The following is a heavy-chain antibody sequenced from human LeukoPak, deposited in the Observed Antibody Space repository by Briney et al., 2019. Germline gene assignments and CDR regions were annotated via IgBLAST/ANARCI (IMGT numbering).Heavy chain of an antibody. J-gene: IGHJ3*02. Sequence: SVKVSCKAYGGTFSSYAISWVRQAPGQGLEWMGGIIPIFGTANYAQKFQGRVTITADESTSTAYMELSSLRSEDTAVYYCARPPGITMVRGARSAFDIWGQGTVVTVSS. CDR3: ARPPGITMVRGARSAFDI. V-gene: IGHV1-69*01. CDR1: GGTFSSYA. CDR2: IIPIFGTA. D-gene: IGHD3-10*01.